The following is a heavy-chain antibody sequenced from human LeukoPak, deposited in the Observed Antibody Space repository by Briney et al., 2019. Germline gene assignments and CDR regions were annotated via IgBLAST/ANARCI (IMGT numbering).Heavy chain of an antibody. Sequence: GGSLRLSCAASGFTFSSYSMNWVRQAPGKGLEWVSDISGSGGSIYYADSVKGRFTISRDNSKNTLYLQMNTLRAEDTAVYYCAKKFSTGLDPWGQGTLVTVSS. V-gene: IGHV3-23*01. CDR3: AKKFSTGLDP. D-gene: IGHD2-2*01. J-gene: IGHJ5*02. CDR1: GFTFSSYS. CDR2: ISGSGGSI.